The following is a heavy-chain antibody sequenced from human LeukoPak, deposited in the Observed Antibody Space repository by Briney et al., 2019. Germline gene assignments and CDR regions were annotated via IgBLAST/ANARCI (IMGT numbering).Heavy chain of an antibody. J-gene: IGHJ4*02. Sequence: SETLSLTCTVSGGSISSYYWSWIRQPPGKGLEWIGHIYYSGSTYYNPSLKSRVTISADTSKNQFSLKLSSVTAADTAVYYCARLSDGSGYYWWYFDYWGQGTLVTVSS. D-gene: IGHD3-22*01. V-gene: IGHV4-59*06. CDR2: IYYSGST. CDR1: GGSISSYY. CDR3: ARLSDGSGYYWWYFDY.